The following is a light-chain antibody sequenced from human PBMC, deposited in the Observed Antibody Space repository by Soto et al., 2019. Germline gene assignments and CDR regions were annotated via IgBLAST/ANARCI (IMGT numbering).Light chain of an antibody. CDR3: QQYKSLLT. Sequence: DIQMTPSPSSLSASVGDRVTITCQASQDISKYLNWYHQKPGKAPKLLIYDASNLETGVPSRFSGSGSGTDFTLTISSLQPEDIAKYYCQQYKSLLTFGPGTKVDIK. CDR1: QDISKY. V-gene: IGKV1-33*01. J-gene: IGKJ3*01. CDR2: DAS.